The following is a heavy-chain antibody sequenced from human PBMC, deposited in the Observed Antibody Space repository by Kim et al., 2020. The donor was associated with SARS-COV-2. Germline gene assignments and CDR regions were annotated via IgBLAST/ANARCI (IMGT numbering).Heavy chain of an antibody. CDR2: ISYDGSNK. D-gene: IGHD6-13*01. CDR3: ARLAIAAPADS. J-gene: IGHJ5*01. V-gene: IGHV3-30*03. Sequence: GGSLRLSCAASGFTFSDYDMHWVRQAPGKGLEWVAVISYDGSNKYYADSVKGRFAISRDNSKNTLYVQMNSLRPEDTALYYCARLAIAAPADSWGPGTL. CDR1: GFTFSDYD.